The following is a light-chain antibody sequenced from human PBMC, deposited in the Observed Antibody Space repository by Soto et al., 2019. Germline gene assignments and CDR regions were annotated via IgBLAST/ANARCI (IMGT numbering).Light chain of an antibody. Sequence: QSVLTQPPSTSGTPGQRVTISCSGSTSNIGSNPVSWYHQLPKTAPKLLVFGESQRPSGVPERFFGSKSGTSATLAIDGLQSEDEGDYYCAAWDDSLNGVVFGGGTKLTVL. V-gene: IGLV1-44*01. J-gene: IGLJ2*01. CDR3: AAWDDSLNGVV. CDR1: TSNIGSNP. CDR2: GES.